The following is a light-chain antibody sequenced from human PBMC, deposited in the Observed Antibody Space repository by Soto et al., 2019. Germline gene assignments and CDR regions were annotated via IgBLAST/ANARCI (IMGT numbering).Light chain of an antibody. CDR2: GNS. V-gene: IGLV1-40*01. CDR1: SSKIGAGYD. Sequence: QSVLTQPPSVSGAPGQRVTISCTGSSSKIGAGYDVHWYQQLPGTAPKLLIYGNSNRPSGVPDRFSGSKSGTSASLAITGLQAEDEADYYCQSYDSSLSGSYVVGTGTKVTVL. CDR3: QSYDSSLSGSYV. J-gene: IGLJ1*01.